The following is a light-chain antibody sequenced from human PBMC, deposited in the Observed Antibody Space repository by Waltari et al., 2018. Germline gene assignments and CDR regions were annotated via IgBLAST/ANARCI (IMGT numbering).Light chain of an antibody. V-gene: IGKV1-39*01. Sequence: DIQMTQSPSSLSASVGDRVTITCRASQSISTNLNWYQQKPGKAPNLLISDASNLQNGVPSRFSGSGFATDFTLTISSLQSEDFATYYCQQGYHAPLTFGPGTTVDVK. CDR3: QQGYHAPLT. CDR2: DAS. CDR1: QSISTN. J-gene: IGKJ3*01.